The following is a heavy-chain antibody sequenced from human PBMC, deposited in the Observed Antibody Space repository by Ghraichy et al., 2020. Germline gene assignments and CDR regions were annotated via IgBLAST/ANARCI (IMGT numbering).Heavy chain of an antibody. V-gene: IGHV3-21*01. Sequence: GESLNISCAASGFTFSSYSMNWVRQAPGKGLEWVSSISSSSSYIYYADSVKGRFTISRDNAKNSLYLQMNSLRAEDTAVYYCASFAGFEGGYFNHWGQGTLVTVSS. CDR1: GFTFSSYS. J-gene: IGHJ4*02. CDR3: ASFAGFEGGYFNH. D-gene: IGHD2-15*01. CDR2: ISSSSSYI.